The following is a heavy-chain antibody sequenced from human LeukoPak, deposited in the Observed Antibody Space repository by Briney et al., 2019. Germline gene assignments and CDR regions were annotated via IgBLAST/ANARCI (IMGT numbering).Heavy chain of an antibody. Sequence: PSETLSLTCTVSGGSISSSSYYWGWIRQPPGKELEWIGSIYYSGSTYYNPSLKSRVTISVDTSKNQFSLKLSSVTAADTAVYYCASGGGSYSLTDYWGQGTLVTVSS. CDR2: IYYSGST. J-gene: IGHJ4*02. CDR3: ASGGGSYSLTDY. D-gene: IGHD1-26*01. V-gene: IGHV4-39*01. CDR1: GGSISSSSYY.